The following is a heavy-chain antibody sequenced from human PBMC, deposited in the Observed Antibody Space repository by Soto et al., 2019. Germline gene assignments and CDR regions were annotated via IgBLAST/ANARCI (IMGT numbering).Heavy chain of an antibody. J-gene: IGHJ5*02. CDR1: GFTFSSYG. CDR3: ARDYRRVTTFQHGFYH. D-gene: IGHD4-17*01. CDR2: IWYDGSNK. Sequence: QVQLVESWGGVVQPGRSLRLSCAASGFTFSSYGMHWVSQAPVKGLEWVAVIWYDGSNKYYADSVKGRFTISSDNSKNTLYLQMNSLRAEDTAVYYFARDYRRVTTFQHGFYHWGQGTLVTVSS. V-gene: IGHV3-33*01.